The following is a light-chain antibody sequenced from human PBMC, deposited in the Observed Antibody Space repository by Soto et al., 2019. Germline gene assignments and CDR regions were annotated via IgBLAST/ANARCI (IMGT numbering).Light chain of an antibody. CDR3: SSYTSSSTYV. CDR1: SSDFGAYNS. J-gene: IGLJ1*01. V-gene: IGLV2-14*01. Sequence: QSALTQPASVSGSPGQSITISCTGTSSDFGAYNSVSWYQQHPGKAPKLMIYEVSNRPSGVSNRFSGSKSGNTASLTISGLQAEGEADYYCSSYTSSSTYVFGAGTKLTVL. CDR2: EVS.